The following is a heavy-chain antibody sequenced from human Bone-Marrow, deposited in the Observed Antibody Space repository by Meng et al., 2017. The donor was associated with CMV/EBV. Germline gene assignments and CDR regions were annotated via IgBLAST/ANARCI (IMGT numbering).Heavy chain of an antibody. CDR1: GFTFSDYY. D-gene: IGHD6-13*01. CDR3: ARDPSIAAAGGYFDY. Sequence: GESLKISCAASGFTFSDYYMSWIRQAPGKGLEWVSYISSSGSTIYYADSVKGRFTISRDNAKNSLYLQMNSLRAEDTAVYYCARDPSIAAAGGYFDYWGQGTPVTVSS. V-gene: IGHV3-11*01. CDR2: ISSSGSTI. J-gene: IGHJ4*02.